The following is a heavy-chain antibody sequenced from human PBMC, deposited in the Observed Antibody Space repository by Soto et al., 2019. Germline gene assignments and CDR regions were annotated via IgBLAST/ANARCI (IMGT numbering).Heavy chain of an antibody. CDR3: SRGIGGWFGVAYYYGMDV. CDR2: ISPYNGNT. CDR1: GYTFTSYG. V-gene: IGHV1-18*01. Sequence: QVQLVQSGAEVKKPGASVKVSCKASGYTFTSYGISWVRQAPGQGLEWMGWISPYNGNTNYAQKLQGRVTMTTDTSTSTAHMDLRGLRSEDTAVYYCSRGIGGWFGVAYYYGMDVWGQGTTVTVSS. J-gene: IGHJ6*02. D-gene: IGHD3-10*01.